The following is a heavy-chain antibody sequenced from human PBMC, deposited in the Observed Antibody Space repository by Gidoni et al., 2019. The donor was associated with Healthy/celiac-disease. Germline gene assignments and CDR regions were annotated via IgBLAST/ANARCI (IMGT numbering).Heavy chain of an antibody. V-gene: IGHV3-23*01. CDR2: ISGSGGST. CDR1: GFTFSSYA. J-gene: IGHJ5*02. CDR3: AKDPFRPRRIVVVPAAPQFDP. Sequence: EVQLLESGGGLVQPGGSLRLSCAASGFTFSSYAMSWVRQAPGKGLEWVSAISGSGGSTYYADSVKGRFTISRDNSKNTLYLQMNSLRAEDTAVYYCAKDPFRPRRIVVVPAAPQFDPWGQGTLVTVSS. D-gene: IGHD2-2*01.